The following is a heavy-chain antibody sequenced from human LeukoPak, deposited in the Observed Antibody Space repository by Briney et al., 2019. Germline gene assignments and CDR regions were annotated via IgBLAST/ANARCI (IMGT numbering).Heavy chain of an antibody. V-gene: IGHV3-23*01. CDR3: AELGITMIGGV. J-gene: IGHJ6*04. Sequence: GGSLRLSYAASGFTFSNHGMNWVRQAPGKGLEWVSGIGPRGDRTYYADSVKGRFTISRDNAKNSLYLQMNSLRAEDTAVYYCAELGITMIGGVWGKGTTVTISS. CDR2: IGPRGDRT. CDR1: GFTFSNHG. D-gene: IGHD3-10*02.